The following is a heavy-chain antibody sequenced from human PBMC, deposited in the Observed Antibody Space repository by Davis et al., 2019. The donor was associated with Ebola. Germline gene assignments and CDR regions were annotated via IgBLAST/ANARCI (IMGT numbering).Heavy chain of an antibody. CDR3: SPDPVLTAKYV. J-gene: IGHJ4*02. V-gene: IGHV1-18*01. D-gene: IGHD4/OR15-4a*01. CDR2: ISAYNGNT. CDR1: GYTFTSYG. Sequence: ASVKVSCKASGYTFTSYGISWVRQAPGQGLEWMGWISAYNGNTNYAQKLQGRVIMTEDTLTNIAYMELSGLTSEDTAVYYCSPDPVLTAKYVWGQGTLVSVSS.